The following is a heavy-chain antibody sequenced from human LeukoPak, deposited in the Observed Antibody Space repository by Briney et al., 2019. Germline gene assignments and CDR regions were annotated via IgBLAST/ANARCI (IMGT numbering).Heavy chain of an antibody. CDR1: GFTFSSYA. Sequence: QPGGSLRLSCAASGFTFSSYAMSWVRQAPGKGLEWVSAISGSGGSTYYADSVKGRFTISRDNSKNTLYLQMNSLRAEDTAVYYCAKDDTIIVVIGMDVWGQGTTVTVSS. CDR3: AKDDTIIVVIGMDV. CDR2: ISGSGGST. J-gene: IGHJ6*02. D-gene: IGHD3-22*01. V-gene: IGHV3-23*01.